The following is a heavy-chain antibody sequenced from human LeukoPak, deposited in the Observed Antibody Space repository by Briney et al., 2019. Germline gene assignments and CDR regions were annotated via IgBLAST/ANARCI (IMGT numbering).Heavy chain of an antibody. CDR1: GGSFSGYY. V-gene: IGHV4-34*01. Sequence: SETLSLTCAAYGGSFSGYYWSWIRQPPGKGLEWIGEINHSGSTNYNPSLKSRVTISVDTSKNQFSLTLSSVTAADTAVYYCARVLPAAPNWFDPWGQGTLVTVSS. CDR3: ARVLPAAPNWFDP. J-gene: IGHJ5*02. CDR2: INHSGST. D-gene: IGHD2-2*01.